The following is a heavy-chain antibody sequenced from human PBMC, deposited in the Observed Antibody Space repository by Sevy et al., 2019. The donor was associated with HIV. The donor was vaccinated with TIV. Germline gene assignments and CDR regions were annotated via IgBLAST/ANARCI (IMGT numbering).Heavy chain of an antibody. Sequence: GGSLRLSCAASGFTFSSYGMHWVRQAPGKGLEWVAVISYDGSNKYYADSVKGRFTISRDNSKNTLYLQMNSLRAEDTAVYYCAKEASSVEDYDYVWGSYRYPTYYYYGMDVWGQGTTVTVSS. CDR3: AKEASSVEDYDYVWGSYRYPTYYYYGMDV. D-gene: IGHD3-16*02. V-gene: IGHV3-30*18. J-gene: IGHJ6*02. CDR1: GFTFSSYG. CDR2: ISYDGSNK.